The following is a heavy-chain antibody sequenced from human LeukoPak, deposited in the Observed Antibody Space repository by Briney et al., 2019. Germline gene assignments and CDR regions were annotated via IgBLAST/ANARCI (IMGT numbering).Heavy chain of an antibody. V-gene: IGHV5-51*01. J-gene: IGHJ4*02. Sequence: NHGESLKISCKGSGYSFTTYWIGWVRQMPGKGLEYMGIIYPDDSDTTYSPSFQGQVTIPADKSISTAYLQWSSLKASDTAMYYCARLGYYDSSGSWGWYFDYWGQGTLVTVSS. CDR3: ARLGYYDSSGSWGWYFDY. D-gene: IGHD3-22*01. CDR1: GYSFTTYW. CDR2: IYPDDSDT.